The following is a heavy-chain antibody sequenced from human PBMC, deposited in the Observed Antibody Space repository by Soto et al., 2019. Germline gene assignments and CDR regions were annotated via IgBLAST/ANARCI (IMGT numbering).Heavy chain of an antibody. V-gene: IGHV3-23*01. J-gene: IGHJ6*02. CDR1: GFSFSAYG. CDR2: ISGGGGTI. Sequence: EVQLLESGGALEQPGGSLTLSCAVSGFSFSAYGMSWVRQAPGKGLEWISFISGGGGTIYYADSVKGRFISSRDNSKNTLYLQMTSLSVDDTAVYYCAKDRGNGDTPNIYSYYVIEVWGQGTTVTVSS. D-gene: IGHD4-17*01. CDR3: AKDRGNGDTPNIYSYYVIEV.